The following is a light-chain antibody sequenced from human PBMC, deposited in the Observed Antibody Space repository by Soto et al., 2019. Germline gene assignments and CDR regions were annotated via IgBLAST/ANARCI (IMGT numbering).Light chain of an antibody. J-gene: IGLJ3*02. CDR2: SNN. CDR3: ATWDDSLTGLV. V-gene: IGLV1-44*01. Sequence: QSVLPQPPSTSGTPGQRVTISFSGGSSNIGSNTVNWYQLLPGTAPKLLIYSNNQRPSGVPDRFSGSRSGTSASLAISGLQSEDESEFYCATWDDSLTGLVFGGGTKLTVL. CDR1: SSNIGSNT.